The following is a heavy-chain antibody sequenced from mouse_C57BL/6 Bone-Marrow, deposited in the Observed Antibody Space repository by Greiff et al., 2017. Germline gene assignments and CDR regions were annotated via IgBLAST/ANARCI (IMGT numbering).Heavy chain of an antibody. D-gene: IGHD1-1*01. CDR1: GYTFTSCW. Sequence: VKLQQPGAELVRPGYSVKLSCKASGYTFTSCWKHWVKQRSLEGLEWIGNIISSDSETHYNQKFKNKATLTVDKSSSTAFMQLSSLTAEYSAVHYCAITTVGPYCYFEVWGTGTTVTVSS. CDR3: AITTVGPYCYFEV. V-gene: IGHV1-52*01. J-gene: IGHJ1*03. CDR2: IISSDSET.